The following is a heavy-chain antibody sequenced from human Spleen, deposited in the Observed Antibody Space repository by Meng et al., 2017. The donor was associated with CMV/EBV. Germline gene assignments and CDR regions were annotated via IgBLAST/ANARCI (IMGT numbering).Heavy chain of an antibody. Sequence: SETLSLTCTVSGDSVTSGSYYWSWIRQPPGKGLEWIGYIYYSGITNYNPSLKSRVTISVDTSKNQFSLRLSSVTAADTAMYYCARKGHNLNDYWGQGTLVTVSS. D-gene: IGHD1-1*01. V-gene: IGHV4-61*01. CDR1: GDSVTSGSYY. CDR2: IYYSGIT. J-gene: IGHJ4*02. CDR3: ARKGHNLNDY.